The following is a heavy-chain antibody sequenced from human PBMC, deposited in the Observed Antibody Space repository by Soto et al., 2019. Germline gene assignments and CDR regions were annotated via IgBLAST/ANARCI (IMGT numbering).Heavy chain of an antibody. V-gene: IGHV4-34*01. Sequence: PSETLSLTCAVYGGSFSAYYWSWIRQHPEKGLEWIGEINHSGSTTYNPSLKTRVTISVDTSKHQFSLRLSSVTAADTAVYYCARGHSLDDYSQVWGQGTLVTVSS. CDR2: INHSGST. D-gene: IGHD4-4*01. J-gene: IGHJ4*02. CDR3: ARGHSLDDYSQV. CDR1: GGSFSAYY.